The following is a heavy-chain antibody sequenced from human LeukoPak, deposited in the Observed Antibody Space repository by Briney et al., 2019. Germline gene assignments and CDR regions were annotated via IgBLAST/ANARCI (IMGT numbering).Heavy chain of an antibody. CDR1: GGTFSSYA. CDR3: ARAPYYYDSSGYSQGGYYYYYMDV. V-gene: IGHV1-69*05. J-gene: IGHJ6*03. Sequence: SVKVSCKASGGTFSSYAISWVRQAPRQGLEWMGGIIPIFGTANYAQKFQGRVTITTDESTSTAYMELSSLRSEDTAVYYCARAPYYYDSSGYSQGGYYYYYMDVWGKGTTVTVSS. D-gene: IGHD3-22*01. CDR2: IIPIFGTA.